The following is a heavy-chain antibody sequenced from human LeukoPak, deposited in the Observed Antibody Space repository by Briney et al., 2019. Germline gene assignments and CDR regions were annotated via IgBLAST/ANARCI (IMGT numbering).Heavy chain of an antibody. CDR2: TRNKANSYTT. Sequence: GGSLRLSCAASGFAFSDHYMDWVRQAPGKGLEWVGRTRNKANSYTTEYAASVKGRFTISRDDSKNSLYLQMNSLKTEDTAVYYCARESGYSYGSVAFDIWGQGTMVTVSS. V-gene: IGHV3-72*01. CDR3: ARESGYSYGSVAFDI. J-gene: IGHJ3*02. CDR1: GFAFSDHY. D-gene: IGHD5-18*01.